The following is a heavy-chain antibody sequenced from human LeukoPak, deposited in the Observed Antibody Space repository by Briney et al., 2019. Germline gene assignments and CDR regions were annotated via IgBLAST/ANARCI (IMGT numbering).Heavy chain of an antibody. CDR3: AWDRDHAFDY. Sequence: PPGGSLRLSCAASGFTFSSYSMNWVRQAPGKGLEWVSYISGWSSTITYADSVRGRFTISTDNAKNSLYLQMNSLRDEDTAVYYCAWDRDHAFDYWGQGTLVTVSS. D-gene: IGHD1-14*01. J-gene: IGHJ4*02. CDR2: ISGWSSTI. CDR1: GFTFSSYS. V-gene: IGHV3-48*02.